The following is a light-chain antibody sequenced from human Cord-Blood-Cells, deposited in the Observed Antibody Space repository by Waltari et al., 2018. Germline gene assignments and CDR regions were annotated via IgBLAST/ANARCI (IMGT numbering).Light chain of an antibody. CDR2: DVS. J-gene: IGLJ2*01. CDR3: SSYTSSSTVV. CDR1: RRDVGGYNY. Sequence: QSALTQPASVSGSPGQSIPIPCTGTRRDVGGYNYVSWYQQHPGKVPKVMIYDVSNRPAGVSNRFPGSNYGNTASLTISGLQAEDEADYYCSSYTSSSTVVFGGGTKLTVL. V-gene: IGLV2-14*01.